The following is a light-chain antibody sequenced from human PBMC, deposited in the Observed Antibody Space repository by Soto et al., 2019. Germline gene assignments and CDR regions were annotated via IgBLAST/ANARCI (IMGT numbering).Light chain of an antibody. CDR1: SSDVGGYNY. CDR2: EVS. Sequence: QSALTQPPSASGSPGQSVTISCTGTSSDVGGYNYVSWYQQHPGKAPKLMIYEVSKRPSGVPDRFSGSKSGNTASLTVSRLQAEDEADYYCSSYAGSNGVVFGGGTQLTVL. CDR3: SSYAGSNGVV. V-gene: IGLV2-8*01. J-gene: IGLJ2*01.